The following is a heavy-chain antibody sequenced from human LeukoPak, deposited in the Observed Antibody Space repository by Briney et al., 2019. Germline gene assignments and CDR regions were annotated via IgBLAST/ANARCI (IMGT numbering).Heavy chain of an antibody. V-gene: IGHV3-15*01. D-gene: IGHD5-18*01. CDR1: GFTFSNAW. J-gene: IGHJ4*02. CDR3: TTGDTAMVDGNYFDY. CDR2: IKSKTDGGTT. Sequence: PGGSLRLSCAAAGFTFSNAWMSWGRQAPGKGVEWGGRIKSKTDGGTTDYAAPVKGRFTISRDDSKNTLYLQMNSLKTEDTAVYYCTTGDTAMVDGNYFDYWGQGTLVTVSS.